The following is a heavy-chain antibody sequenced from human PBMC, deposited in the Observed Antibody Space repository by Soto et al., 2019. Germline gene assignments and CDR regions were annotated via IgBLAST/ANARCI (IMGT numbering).Heavy chain of an antibody. CDR1: GGSFSGYY. D-gene: IGHD3-10*01. CDR2: INHSGST. CDR3: ARVGSHITMEPPLRWSDP. J-gene: IGHJ5*02. V-gene: IGHV4-34*01. Sequence: SETLSLTCAVYGGSFSGYYWSWIRQPPGKELEWIGEINHSGSTNYNPSLKSRVTISVDTSKNQFSLKLSSVTAADTAVYYCARVGSHITMEPPLRWSDPWGQGTLVTVS.